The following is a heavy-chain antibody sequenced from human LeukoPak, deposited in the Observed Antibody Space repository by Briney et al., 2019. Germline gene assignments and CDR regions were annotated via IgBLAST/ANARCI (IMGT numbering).Heavy chain of an antibody. D-gene: IGHD3-3*01. CDR3: ARRRSGPLDY. J-gene: IGHJ4*02. CDR1: GFTFSSYA. CDR2: ISYDGSNK. V-gene: IGHV3-30*14. Sequence: GGSLRLSCAASGFTFSSYAMHWVRQAPGKGLEWVAVISYDGSNKYYADSVKGRFTISRDNSKNTLYLQMNSLRAEDTAVYYCARRRSGPLDYWGQGTLVTVSS.